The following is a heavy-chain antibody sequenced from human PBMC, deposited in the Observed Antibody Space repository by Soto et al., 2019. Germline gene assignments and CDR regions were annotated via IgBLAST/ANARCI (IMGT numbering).Heavy chain of an antibody. J-gene: IGHJ6*02. CDR2: IIPIFGTA. CDR3: ARDRAGSSLNYYYYGMDV. D-gene: IGHD6-6*01. V-gene: IGHV1-69*13. CDR1: VCSLSSYA. Sequence: SSVKVARKASVCSLSSYASSRLRQDPRQGREWMGGIIPIFGTANYAQKFQGRVTITADESTSTAYMELSSLRSEDTAVYYCARDRAGSSLNYYYYGMDVWGQGTTVTVSS.